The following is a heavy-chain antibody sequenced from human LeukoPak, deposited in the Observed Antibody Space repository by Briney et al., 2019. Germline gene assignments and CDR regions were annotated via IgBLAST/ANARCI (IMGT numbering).Heavy chain of an antibody. CDR2: INHSGST. Sequence: SETLSLTCAVYGGSFSGYYWSWIRQPPGKGLEWIGEINHSGSTNYNPSLKSRVTISVDTSKNQFSLKLSSETAADTAVYYCARGPRQLGFDYWGQGTLVTVSS. CDR3: ARGPRQLGFDY. D-gene: IGHD6-6*01. V-gene: IGHV4-34*01. J-gene: IGHJ4*02. CDR1: GGSFSGYY.